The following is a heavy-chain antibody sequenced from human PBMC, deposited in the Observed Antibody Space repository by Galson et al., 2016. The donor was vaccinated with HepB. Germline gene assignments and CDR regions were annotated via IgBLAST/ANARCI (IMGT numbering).Heavy chain of an antibody. CDR3: VRENIEVSGTWFDP. J-gene: IGHJ5*02. D-gene: IGHD6-19*01. V-gene: IGHV2-5*02. CDR1: GFSLSSSGVG. Sequence: PALVKPTQTLTLACTFSGFSLSSSGVGVGWIRQPPGKALEWLAVIYWDDDKRYSPSLKYRFTITKDTSKNQVVLTMTNMDPVDTATYYCVRENIEVSGTWFDPWGQGILVTVSS. CDR2: IYWDDDK.